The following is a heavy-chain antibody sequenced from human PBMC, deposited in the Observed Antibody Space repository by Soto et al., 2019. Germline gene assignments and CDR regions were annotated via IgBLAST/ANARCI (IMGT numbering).Heavy chain of an antibody. D-gene: IGHD6-6*01. V-gene: IGHV4-59*01. Sequence: SETLSLTCSVSGGPIRTYYWNWIRQPPGGGLEWIAYIHYSGVTNYSPSPRGRVSISIDRSNNEFSLKVSSVTAADTAVYYCARDRAEGSSSTPAGGMDVWGPGTTVTVSS. CDR2: IHYSGVT. J-gene: IGHJ6*02. CDR3: ARDRAEGSSSTPAGGMDV. CDR1: GGPIRTYY.